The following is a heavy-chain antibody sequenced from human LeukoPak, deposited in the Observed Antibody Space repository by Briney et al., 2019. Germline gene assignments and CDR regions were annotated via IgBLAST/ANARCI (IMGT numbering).Heavy chain of an antibody. CDR1: GYTFTSYD. J-gene: IGHJ4*02. CDR3: AKAKTIVGTFGFDY. Sequence: GASVKVSCKASGYTFTSYDINWVRQATGQGPEWMGWMNPNSGNTAYAQNFQGRVTMTRNTSVTTAYMELTRLTSDDTAVYYCAKAKTIVGTFGFDYWGQGTLVTVSS. CDR2: MNPNSGNT. D-gene: IGHD2/OR15-2a*01. V-gene: IGHV1-8*01.